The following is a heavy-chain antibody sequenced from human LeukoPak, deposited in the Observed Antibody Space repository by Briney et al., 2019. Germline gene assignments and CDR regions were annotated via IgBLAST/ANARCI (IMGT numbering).Heavy chain of an antibody. J-gene: IGHJ4*02. D-gene: IGHD3-10*01. V-gene: IGHV4-31*03. CDR3: ARGPPLWFGELDY. CDR2: IYYSGST. Sequence: SETLSLTCTVSGGSISSGGYYWSWIRQHPGKGLEWIGYIYYSGSTYYNPSLKSRVTISVDTSKNQFPLKLSSVTAADTAVYYCARGPPLWFGELDYWGQGTLVTVSS. CDR1: GGSISSGGYY.